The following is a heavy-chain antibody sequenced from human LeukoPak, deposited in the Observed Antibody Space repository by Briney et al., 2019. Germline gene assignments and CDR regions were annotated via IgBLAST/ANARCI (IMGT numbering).Heavy chain of an antibody. Sequence: GSLRLPCAASGFTFSNYWISLVRPAPEKGLEWVANIKADGSEKQYVDSVKGRFTISRDNAKNSLYLQMNSLRAEDTAVYYCARDPCCYSSSWGPYFDYWGQGTLVTVSS. CDR1: GFTFSNYW. J-gene: IGHJ4*02. CDR2: IKADGSEK. CDR3: ARDPCCYSSSWGPYFDY. V-gene: IGHV3-7*01. D-gene: IGHD2-2*01.